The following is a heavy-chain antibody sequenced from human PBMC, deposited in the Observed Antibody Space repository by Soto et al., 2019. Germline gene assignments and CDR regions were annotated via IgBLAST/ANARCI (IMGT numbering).Heavy chain of an antibody. D-gene: IGHD3-16*01. CDR2: IYHSVST. V-gene: IGHV4-4*02. Sequence: SETLSLTCAVCGGSISSSNCWSWVRQPPGKGLEWIGEIYHSVSTNYNPSLKSRVTISVDKSKNQFSLKLSSVTAADTAVYYCSREQDYDFVWGSYNGQLYFDYWGQRTLVTVSP. CDR3: SREQDYDFVWGSYNGQLYFDY. J-gene: IGHJ4*02. CDR1: GGSISSSNC.